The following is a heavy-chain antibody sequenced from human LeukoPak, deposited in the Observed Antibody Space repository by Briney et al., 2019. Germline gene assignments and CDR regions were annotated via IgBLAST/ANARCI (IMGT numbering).Heavy chain of an antibody. CDR3: AREASDSSGWYFGDY. V-gene: IGHV1-46*01. D-gene: IGHD6-19*01. CDR1: GYTFTDYY. Sequence: ASVKVSCKASGYTFTDYYMHWVRQAPGQGLEWMGWINPSGGSTSYAQKFQGRVTMTRDMSTSTVYMELSSLRSEDTAVYYCAREASDSSGWYFGDYWGQGTLVTVSS. J-gene: IGHJ4*02. CDR2: INPSGGST.